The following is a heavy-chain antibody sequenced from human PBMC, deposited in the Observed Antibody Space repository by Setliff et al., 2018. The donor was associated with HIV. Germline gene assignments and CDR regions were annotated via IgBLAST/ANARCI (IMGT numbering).Heavy chain of an antibody. D-gene: IGHD3-10*01. Sequence: GPSVKVSCKASGYTFTTYSLHWVRQAPGHSLEWMGWINVGNGDTKYSPELQGRISITRDTSANTAYMELSSLRSDDTAVYFCARGALLAVFDFDHWGQGTQVTVSS. V-gene: IGHV1-3*01. CDR2: INVGNGDT. CDR3: ARGALLAVFDFDH. CDR1: GYTFTTYS. J-gene: IGHJ4*02.